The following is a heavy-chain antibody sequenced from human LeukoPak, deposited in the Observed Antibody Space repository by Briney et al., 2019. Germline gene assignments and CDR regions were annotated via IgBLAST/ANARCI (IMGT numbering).Heavy chain of an antibody. Sequence: GGSLRLSCAASGFSFSNYWMRWVRQAPGKGLVWVSRINSDGSSTTYTDSVKGRFTISRDNAKNTLYLQMNSLRAEDTAVYYCASGYSSSWQNWFDSWGQGTLVTVSS. J-gene: IGHJ5*01. CDR3: ASGYSSSWQNWFDS. CDR1: GFSFSNYW. V-gene: IGHV3-74*01. CDR2: INSDGSST. D-gene: IGHD6-13*01.